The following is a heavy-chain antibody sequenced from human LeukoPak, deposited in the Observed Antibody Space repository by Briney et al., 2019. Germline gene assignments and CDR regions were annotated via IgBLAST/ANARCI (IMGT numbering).Heavy chain of an antibody. J-gene: IGHJ3*02. CDR1: GYTFTGYY. CDR3: AIGAVADEAFDI. V-gene: IGHV1-2*04. Sequence: ASGKVCGKASGYTFTGYYMHWGGEAAGQGLEGMGWINPTSGGTNYAQKFQGWVTMTRDTSISTAYMELSRLRSDDTAVYYCAIGAVADEAFDIWGQGTMVTVSS. CDR2: INPTSGGT. D-gene: IGHD6-19*01.